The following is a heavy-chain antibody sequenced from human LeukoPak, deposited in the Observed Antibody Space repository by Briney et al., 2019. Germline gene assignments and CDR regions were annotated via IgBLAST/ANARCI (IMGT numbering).Heavy chain of an antibody. V-gene: IGHV1-8*01. CDR3: AREISHAEDAFDI. Sequence: ASVKVSCKASGYTFTSYDINWVRQATGQGLEWMGWMNPNSGNTGYAQKFQGRVTMTRNTSIRTAYMELSSLRSEDTAVYYCAREISHAEDAFDIWGQGTMVTVSS. J-gene: IGHJ3*02. CDR1: GYTFTSYD. CDR2: MNPNSGNT.